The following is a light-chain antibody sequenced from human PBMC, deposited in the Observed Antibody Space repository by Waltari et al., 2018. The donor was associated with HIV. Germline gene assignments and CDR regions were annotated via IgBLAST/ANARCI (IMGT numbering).Light chain of an antibody. CDR3: QQYNSYPYT. V-gene: IGKV1-5*03. CDR2: KAS. Sequence: DLPMTQSPSPLSAPVGESVPITCRASQSISSWLAWYQQKPGKAPKRLIYKASSLESGVPSRFSGRGAGTEFTLTISSLQPDDFATYYCQQYNSYPYTFGQGTKLEIK. J-gene: IGKJ2*01. CDR1: QSISSW.